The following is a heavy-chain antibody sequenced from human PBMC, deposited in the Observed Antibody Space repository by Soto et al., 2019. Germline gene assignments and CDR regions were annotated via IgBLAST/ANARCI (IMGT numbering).Heavy chain of an antibody. D-gene: IGHD3-22*01. Sequence: GGSLRLSCAASGFTFSSYAMSWVRQAPGKGLEWVSAISGSGGSTYYADSVKGRFTISRDNSKNTLYLQMNSLRAEDTAVYYCAKDLRAYYYDSSGYYDGYDAFDIWGQGTMVTVSS. CDR1: GFTFSSYA. CDR3: AKDLRAYYYDSSGYYDGYDAFDI. V-gene: IGHV3-23*01. CDR2: ISGSGGST. J-gene: IGHJ3*02.